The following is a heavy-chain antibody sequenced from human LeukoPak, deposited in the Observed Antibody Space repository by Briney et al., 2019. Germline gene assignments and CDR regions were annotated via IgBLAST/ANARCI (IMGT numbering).Heavy chain of an antibody. CDR2: ISGGGVST. CDR3: ARPDYGDHQFDY. J-gene: IGHJ4*02. CDR1: GFTFSNYA. D-gene: IGHD4-17*01. V-gene: IGHV3-23*01. Sequence: GGSLRLSCAASGFTFSNYAMNWVRQAPGKGLEWVSVISGGGVSTYYADSVKGRFTISRDNAKNTLYLQMNSLRAEDTAVYYCARPDYGDHQFDYWGQGSLVTVSS.